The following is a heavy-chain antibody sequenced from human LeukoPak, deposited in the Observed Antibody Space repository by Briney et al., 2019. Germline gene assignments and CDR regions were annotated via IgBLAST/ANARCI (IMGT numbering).Heavy chain of an antibody. Sequence: GGSLTLSCAVSGFSVSSNVMSWVRQAPGKGLEWISAISVNGEIAYYAASVKGRFIISRDNSKNTLYLQLSSLRAEDTAVYYCAQGYGSGWYHCWGQGSLVSVSS. CDR3: AQGYGSGWYHC. CDR2: ISVNGEIA. D-gene: IGHD6-19*01. V-gene: IGHV3-23*01. J-gene: IGHJ4*02. CDR1: GFSVSSNV.